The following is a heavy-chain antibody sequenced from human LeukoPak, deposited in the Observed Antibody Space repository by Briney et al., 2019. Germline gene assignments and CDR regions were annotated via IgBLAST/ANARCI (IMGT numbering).Heavy chain of an antibody. D-gene: IGHD2-2*01. CDR2: ISTSGGIT. CDR1: GFTFSSYA. V-gene: IGHV3-23*01. J-gene: IGHJ4*02. CDR3: AKDVFSHSNSWYYFDF. Sequence: GGSLRLSCAASGFTFSSYAMSWVRQAPGKGLEWVSGISTSGGITYYEDSVRGWFTISRDNSKNTLYLQMNSLRAEDTAVYSCAKDVFSHSNSWYYFDFWGQGTLVTVSS.